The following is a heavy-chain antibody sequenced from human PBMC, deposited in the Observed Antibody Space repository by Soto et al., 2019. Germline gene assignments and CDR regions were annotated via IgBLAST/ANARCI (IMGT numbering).Heavy chain of an antibody. CDR2: ISDTGSSH. Sequence: GVSLRHSCVGSGVPFSSYGMHWVRQAPGKGLECVAVISDTGSSHYYAASVEGRFTISRENSKNTLSLHMDRLRVEDTAVYDCAKDRGGDCPVNSGYFGADYWGQG. J-gene: IGHJ4*02. CDR1: GVPFSSYG. V-gene: IGHV3-30*18. CDR3: AKDRGGDCPVNSGYFGADY. D-gene: IGHD6-25*01.